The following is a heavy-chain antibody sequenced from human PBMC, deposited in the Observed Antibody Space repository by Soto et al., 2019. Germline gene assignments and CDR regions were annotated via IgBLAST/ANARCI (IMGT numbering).Heavy chain of an antibody. D-gene: IGHD2-15*01. CDR1: GYTFTSHY. V-gene: IGHV1-46*01. CDR3: ARDQVAGTYYFDY. J-gene: IGHJ4*02. CDR2: INPSGGST. Sequence: QVQLVQSGAEVRKPGASVKVSCKASGYTFTSHYMHWVRQAPGQGLEWMGIINPSGGSTTYAQKFQGRGTMTRDTSTSTVYMELSSLRSEDTAVYYCARDQVAGTYYFDYWGQGTLVTVSS.